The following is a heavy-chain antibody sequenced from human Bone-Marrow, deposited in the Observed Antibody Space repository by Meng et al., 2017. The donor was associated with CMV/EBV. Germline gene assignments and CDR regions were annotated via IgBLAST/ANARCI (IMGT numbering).Heavy chain of an antibody. CDR3: ARDTDYGSGRGYYFDY. J-gene: IGHJ4*02. V-gene: IGHV3-21*01. Sequence: GESLKISCAASGFTFSSYSMNWVRQAPGKGLEWVSSISSSSSYIYYADSVKGRFTIPRDNAKDSLYLQMNSLRAEDTAVYYCARDTDYGSGRGYYFDYWGQGTLVTVSS. CDR1: GFTFSSYS. D-gene: IGHD3-10*01. CDR2: ISSSSSYI.